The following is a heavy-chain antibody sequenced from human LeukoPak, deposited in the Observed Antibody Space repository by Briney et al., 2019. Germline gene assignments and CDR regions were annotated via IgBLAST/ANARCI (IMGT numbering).Heavy chain of an antibody. Sequence: ASVKVSCKASGYTFTSYAMHWVRQAPGQRLEWMGWINAGNGNTKHSQKFQGRVTITRDTSASTAYMELSSLRSEDTAVYYCARVWSYSSGWLGYWGQGTLVTVSS. V-gene: IGHV1-3*01. CDR3: ARVWSYSSGWLGY. D-gene: IGHD6-19*01. CDR1: GYTFTSYA. J-gene: IGHJ4*02. CDR2: INAGNGNT.